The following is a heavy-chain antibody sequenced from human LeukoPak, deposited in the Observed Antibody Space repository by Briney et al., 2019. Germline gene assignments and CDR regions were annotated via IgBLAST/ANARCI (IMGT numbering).Heavy chain of an antibody. CDR2: ISGSGGST. CDR1: GFTFSSYA. D-gene: IGHD3-22*01. CDR3: AKGIPSYYYDSSGYYLFDY. V-gene: IGHV3-23*01. J-gene: IGHJ4*02. Sequence: GGSLRLSCAASGFTFSSYAMSWVRQAPGKGLEWGSAISGSGGSTYYADSVKGRFTISRDNSKNTLYLQMNSLRAEDTAVYYCAKGIPSYYYDSSGYYLFDYWGQGTLVTVSS.